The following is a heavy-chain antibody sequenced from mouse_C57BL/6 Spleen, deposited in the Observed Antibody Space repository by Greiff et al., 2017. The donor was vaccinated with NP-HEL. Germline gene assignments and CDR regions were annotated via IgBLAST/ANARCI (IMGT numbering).Heavy chain of an antibody. D-gene: IGHD3-2*02. Sequence: QVQLQQPGAELVMPGASVKLSCKASGYTFTSYWMHWVKQRPGQGLEWIGEIDPSDSYTNYNQKFKGKSTLTVDKSSSTAYMQLSSLTSEDSAVYYCARLTAQAVWFAYWGQGTLVTVSA. CDR2: IDPSDSYT. V-gene: IGHV1-69*01. J-gene: IGHJ3*01. CDR1: GYTFTSYW. CDR3: ARLTAQAVWFAY.